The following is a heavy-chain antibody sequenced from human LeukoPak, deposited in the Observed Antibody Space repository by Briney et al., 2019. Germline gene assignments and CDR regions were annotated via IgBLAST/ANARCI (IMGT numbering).Heavy chain of an antibody. J-gene: IGHJ5*02. CDR3: AKDVSWNWFDP. CDR2: ISYDGSNK. Sequence: GRSLRLSCAASGFTFSTYAMHWVRQAPGEGLEWVAVISYDGSNKYYADSVKGQFTISRDNSKNTLYLQMNTLRAEDTAVYYCAKDVSWNWFDPWGQGTLVTVSS. CDR1: GFTFSTYA. V-gene: IGHV3-30*18.